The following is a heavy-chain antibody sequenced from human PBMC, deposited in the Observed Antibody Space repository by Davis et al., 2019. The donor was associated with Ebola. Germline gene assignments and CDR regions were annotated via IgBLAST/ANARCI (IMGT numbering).Heavy chain of an antibody. Sequence: ASVKVSCKASGYTFTSYDINWVRQATGQGLEWMGWMNPNSGNTGYAQKFQGRVTITRNTSISTAYMELSSLRSEDTAVYYCARAPIRKGSNYYYYMDVWGKGTTVTVSS. D-gene: IGHD1-14*01. J-gene: IGHJ6*03. CDR3: ARAPIRKGSNYYYYMDV. CDR1: GYTFTSYD. V-gene: IGHV1-8*03. CDR2: MNPNSGNT.